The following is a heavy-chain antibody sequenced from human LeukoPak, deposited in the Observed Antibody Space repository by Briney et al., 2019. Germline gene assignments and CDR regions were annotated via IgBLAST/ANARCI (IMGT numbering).Heavy chain of an antibody. CDR1: GGSISSYY. CDR3: ARASYYDGSAAFDI. V-gene: IGHV4-59*01. D-gene: IGHD3-22*01. CDR2: IYYSGST. J-gene: IGHJ3*02. Sequence: SETLSLTCTVSGGSISSYYWSWIRQPPGKGLEWIGYIYYSGSTNYNPSLKSRLTISVDTSKNHFSLKLSSVTSADTAVYYCARASYYDGSAAFDIWGQGTMVTVSS.